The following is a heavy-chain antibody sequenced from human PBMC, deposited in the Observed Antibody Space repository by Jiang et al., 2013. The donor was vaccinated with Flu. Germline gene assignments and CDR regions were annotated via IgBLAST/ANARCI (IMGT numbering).Heavy chain of an antibody. V-gene: IGHV4-31*01. CDR1: GGSISSGGYY. Sequence: GSGLVKPSQTLSLTCTVSGGSISSGGYYWSWIRQHPGKGLEWIGYIYYSGSTYYNPSLKSLVTISVDTSKNQFSLKLSSVTAADTAVYYCARVRSQWWVVTAMAYAFDIWGQGTMVTVSS. J-gene: IGHJ3*02. CDR3: ARVRSQWWVVTAMAYAFDI. D-gene: IGHD2-21*02. CDR2: IYYSGST.